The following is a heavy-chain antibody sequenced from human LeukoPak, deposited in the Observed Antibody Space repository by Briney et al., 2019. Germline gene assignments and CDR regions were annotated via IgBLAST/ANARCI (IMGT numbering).Heavy chain of an antibody. CDR3: ARAIREYTYGSAFDY. Sequence: GGSPRLSCAASGFTFSNYGMHSVRQAPRRGLEWVAVIWYDGSNKYYADSLKGRFTISRDNSKNTLYLQLNSLRAEDMAVYYCARAIREYTYGSAFDYWGQGTLVTVSS. CDR2: IWYDGSNK. D-gene: IGHD5-18*01. CDR1: GFTFSNYG. J-gene: IGHJ4*02. V-gene: IGHV3-33*01.